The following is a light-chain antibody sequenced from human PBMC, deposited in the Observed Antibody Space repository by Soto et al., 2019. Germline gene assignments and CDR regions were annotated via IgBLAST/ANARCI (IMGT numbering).Light chain of an antibody. V-gene: IGKV1-8*01. CDR2: AAS. CDR3: QQYYISPPT. J-gene: IGKJ5*01. CDR1: QKIGTY. Sequence: AIRMTQSPSSFSASTGDRVTITCRASQKIGTYLAWYQQIPGRAPKLLIFAASTLQRGVPSRFSGSGSGTDFTLTISSLQSEDFATYYCQQYYISPPTFGRGTRLEIK.